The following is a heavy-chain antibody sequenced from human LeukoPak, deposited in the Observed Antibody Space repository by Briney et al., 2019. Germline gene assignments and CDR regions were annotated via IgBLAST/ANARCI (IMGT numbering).Heavy chain of an antibody. CDR2: INHTGST. CDR1: GGSFSGYY. J-gene: IGHJ4*02. Sequence: NPSETLSLTCAVYGGSFSGYYWSWIRQPPGKGLEWIGEINHTGSTNYNPSLKSRVTISIDTSKNQFSLKLSSVTAADTAVYYCAGAGVDTPMFFDFWGQGTLVTVSS. D-gene: IGHD5-18*01. CDR3: AGAGVDTPMFFDF. V-gene: IGHV4-34*01.